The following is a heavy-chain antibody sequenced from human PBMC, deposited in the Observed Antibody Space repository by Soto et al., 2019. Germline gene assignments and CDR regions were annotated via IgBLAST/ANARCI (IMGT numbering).Heavy chain of an antibody. J-gene: IGHJ4*02. CDR1: GGSISSSSYY. CDR2: IYNSGNT. V-gene: IGHV4-39*07. Sequence: SETLSLTCTVSGGSISSSSYYWGWIRQPPGRGLEWIGSIYNSGNTKYNPSLKSRVTISADTSKNQFSLKLSSVTAADTAVYYCAREGRVATFDYWGQGSLVTVPQ. CDR3: AREGRVATFDY. D-gene: IGHD5-12*01.